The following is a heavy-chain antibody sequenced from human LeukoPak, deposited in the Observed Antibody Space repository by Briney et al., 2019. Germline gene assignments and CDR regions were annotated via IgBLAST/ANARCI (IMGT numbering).Heavy chain of an antibody. J-gene: IGHJ2*01. CDR2: IYSGGST. V-gene: IGHV3-53*01. CDR3: ARGGYGGYCYFDL. Sequence: GGSLRLSCAASGFIVSSNYMSWVRQAPGKGLEWVSVIYSGGSTYYADSVKGRFTISRDNSKNTLYLQMNSLRAEDTAVYYCARGGYGGYCYFDLWGRGTLVTVFS. CDR1: GFIVSSNY. D-gene: IGHD4-23*01.